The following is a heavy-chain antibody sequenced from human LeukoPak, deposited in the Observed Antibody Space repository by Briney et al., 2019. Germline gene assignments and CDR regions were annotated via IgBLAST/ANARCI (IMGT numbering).Heavy chain of an antibody. J-gene: IGHJ4*02. V-gene: IGHV3-23*01. CDR1: GFTFSNYA. D-gene: IGHD5-24*01. CDR2: ISGSDGTT. CDR3: TAQLSI. Sequence: GGSLRLSCAASGFTFSNYAMSWVRQAPGKGLEWVSGISGSDGTTYYADSVKGRFTISRDNSKNTLYLQMNSLKTDDTAVYYCTAQLSIWGQGTLVTVSS.